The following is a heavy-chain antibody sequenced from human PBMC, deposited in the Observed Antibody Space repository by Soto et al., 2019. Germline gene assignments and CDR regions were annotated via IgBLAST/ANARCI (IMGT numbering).Heavy chain of an antibody. Sequence: QITLKESGPTLVKPTQTLTLTCTFSGFSLTTGGVGVGWIRQPPGKALEWLALIYWDDDKRYSPTLKTRITITKDTSKNQVVLIMTHLDPVDTGTYYCAHHNGFAGYFHYWGQGTLVTVSS. CDR2: IYWDDDK. CDR1: GFSLTTGGVG. V-gene: IGHV2-5*02. J-gene: IGHJ4*02. D-gene: IGHD5-12*01. CDR3: AHHNGFAGYFHY.